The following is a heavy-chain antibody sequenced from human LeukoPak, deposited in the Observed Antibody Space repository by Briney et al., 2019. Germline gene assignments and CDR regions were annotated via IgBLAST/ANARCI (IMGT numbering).Heavy chain of an antibody. CDR3: ARDLVPVYDSSGYHDAFDI. CDR1: GYTFTSYG. J-gene: IGHJ3*02. Sequence: ASVKVSCKASGYTFTSYGISWVRQAPGQGLEWMGWISAYNGNTNYPQKLHGRATMTTDTSTTTAYMELRSLRSDDTAVYYCARDLVPVYDSSGYHDAFDIWGQGTMVTVSS. V-gene: IGHV1-18*01. CDR2: ISAYNGNT. D-gene: IGHD3-22*01.